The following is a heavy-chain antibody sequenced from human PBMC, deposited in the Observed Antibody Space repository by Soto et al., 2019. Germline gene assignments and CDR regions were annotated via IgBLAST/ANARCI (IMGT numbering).Heavy chain of an antibody. V-gene: IGHV4-34*01. CDR1: GGSFSGYI. J-gene: IGHJ4*02. CDR2: INHSGSA. CDR3: TRGGDAYKNGH. D-gene: IGHD1-1*01. Sequence: PSETLSLTCDVYGGSFSGYIWTWIRQTPGKGLQWIGQINHSGSANYNPSLKSRVTMSVDTSKNQFSLKLTSVNAADTAVYYCTRGGDAYKNGHWGQGTLGTVSS.